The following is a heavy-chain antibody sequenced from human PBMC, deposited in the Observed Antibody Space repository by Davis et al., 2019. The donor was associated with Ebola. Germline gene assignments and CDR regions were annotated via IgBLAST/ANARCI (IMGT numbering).Heavy chain of an antibody. D-gene: IGHD6-6*01. CDR3: ARGVTYSSSSDVYYYYGMDV. J-gene: IGHJ6*02. V-gene: IGHV1-69*06. CDR2: IIPIFGTA. Sequence: SVKVSCKASGGTFSSYAISWVRQAPGQGLEWMGGIIPIFGTANYAQKFPGRVTITADNSTSPAYMELSSLRSEDTAVYYCARGVTYSSSSDVYYYYGMDVWGQGTTVTVSS. CDR1: GGTFSSYA.